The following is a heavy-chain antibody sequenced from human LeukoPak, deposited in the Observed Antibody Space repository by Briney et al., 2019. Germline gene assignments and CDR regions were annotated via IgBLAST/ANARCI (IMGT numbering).Heavy chain of an antibody. CDR2: IYYSGST. V-gene: IGHV4-61*05. J-gene: IGHJ5*02. Sequence: PSETLSLTCSVSGASISSSRYYWGWIRQPPGKGLEWIGYIYYSGSTNYNPSLKSRVTISVDTSKNQFSLKLSSVTAADTAVYYCARHVNWFDPWGQGTLVTVSS. CDR3: ARHVNWFDP. CDR1: GASISSSRYY.